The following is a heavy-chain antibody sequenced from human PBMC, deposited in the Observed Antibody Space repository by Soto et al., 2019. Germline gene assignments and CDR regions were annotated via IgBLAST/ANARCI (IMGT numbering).Heavy chain of an antibody. V-gene: IGHV1-69*13. CDR1: GGTFSSYA. Sequence: SVKVSCKASGGTFSSYAISWVRQAPGQGLEWMGGIIPIFGTANYAQKFQGRVTITADESTSTAYMELSSLRSEDTAVYYCARDLYGCVYSSSSTSLGLSPCWGQGTLVTVSS. D-gene: IGHD6-6*01. J-gene: IGHJ4*02. CDR2: IIPIFGTA. CDR3: ARDLYGCVYSSSSTSLGLSPC.